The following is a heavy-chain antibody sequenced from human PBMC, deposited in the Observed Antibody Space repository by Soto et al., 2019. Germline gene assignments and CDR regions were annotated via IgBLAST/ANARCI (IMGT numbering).Heavy chain of an antibody. V-gene: IGHV1-18*01. CDR2: ISAHNGNT. CDR3: ARGRYGDY. J-gene: IGHJ4*02. D-gene: IGHD1-1*01. Sequence: QVHLVQSGAEVKKPGASVKVSCKASGYTFTSYGITWVRQAPGQGLEWMGWISAHNGNTDYAQKLQGRVSVTRDTSTSTAYMELRSLRSDDTVVYYCARGRYGDYWGQGALVTVSS. CDR1: GYTFTSYG.